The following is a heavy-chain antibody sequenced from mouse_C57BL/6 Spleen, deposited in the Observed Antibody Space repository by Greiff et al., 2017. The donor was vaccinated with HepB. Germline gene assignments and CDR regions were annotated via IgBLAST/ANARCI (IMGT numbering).Heavy chain of an antibody. J-gene: IGHJ3*01. D-gene: IGHD1-1*01. V-gene: IGHV14-2*01. CDR2: IDPEDGET. CDR1: GFNIKDYY. Sequence: EVQLQQSGAELVKPGASVKLSCTASGFNIKDYYMHWVKQRTEQGLEWIGRIDPEDGETKYAPKFQGKATITADTSSNTAYLQLSILTSEDTAVYYCATHRPTRSSSAWFAYWGQGTLVTVSA. CDR3: ATHRPTRSSSAWFAY.